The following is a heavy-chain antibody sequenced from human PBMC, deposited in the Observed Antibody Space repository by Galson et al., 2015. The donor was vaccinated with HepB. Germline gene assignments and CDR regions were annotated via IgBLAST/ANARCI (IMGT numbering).Heavy chain of an antibody. D-gene: IGHD3-3*01. CDR1: GFTFSDYY. CDR2: ISSSGSTT. J-gene: IGHJ4*02. V-gene: IGHV3-11*01. Sequence: SLRLSCAASGFTFSDYYMSWIRQAPGKGLEWVSYISSSGSTTYYADSVKGRFTISRDNAKNSLYLQMNSLRAEDTAVYYCARDRGRRLYYDFWSGYSPVEYWGQGTLVTVSS. CDR3: ARDRGRRLYYDFWSGYSPVEY.